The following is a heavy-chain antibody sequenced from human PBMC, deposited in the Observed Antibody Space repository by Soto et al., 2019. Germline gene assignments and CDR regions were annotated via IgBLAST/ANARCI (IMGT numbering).Heavy chain of an antibody. V-gene: IGHV1-69*04. D-gene: IGHD2-15*01. Sequence: GASVKVSCKASGGTFSSYTISWVRQAPGQGLEWMGRIIPILGIANYAQKFQGRVTITADKSTSTAYMELSSLRSEDTAVYYCARDRKEYCSGGSCYGDYYYMDVWGKGTTVTVSS. CDR1: GGTFSSYT. CDR2: IIPILGIA. CDR3: ARDRKEYCSGGSCYGDYYYMDV. J-gene: IGHJ6*03.